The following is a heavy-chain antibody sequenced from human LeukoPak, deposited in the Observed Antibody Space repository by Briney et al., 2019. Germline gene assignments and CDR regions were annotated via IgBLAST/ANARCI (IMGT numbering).Heavy chain of an antibody. Sequence: SSVKVSCKASGYTFTGYYMHWVRQAPGQGVEWMGWINPNSGGTNYAQKFQGRVTMTRDTSISTAYMELSRLRSDDTAVYYCARDRFVEYGGNPGHYWGQGTLVTVSS. D-gene: IGHD4-23*01. J-gene: IGHJ4*02. CDR2: INPNSGGT. CDR1: GYTFTGYY. CDR3: ARDRFVEYGGNPGHY. V-gene: IGHV1-2*02.